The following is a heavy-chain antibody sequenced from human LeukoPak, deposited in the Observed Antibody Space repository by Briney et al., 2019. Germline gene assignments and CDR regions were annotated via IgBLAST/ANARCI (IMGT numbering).Heavy chain of an antibody. CDR3: AKDKSVSADYYFDY. CDR2: ISTDGNDK. CDR1: GFAFSGYA. J-gene: IGHJ4*02. D-gene: IGHD5-12*01. Sequence: GGSLRLSCVASGFAFSGYAMHWVRQAPGKGLEWLTVISTDGNDKHYADSVKGRFTVARDNSKNTLLLQMNNVRTEDTAVYYCAKDKSVSADYYFDYWGQGTLVTVSS. V-gene: IGHV3-30*04.